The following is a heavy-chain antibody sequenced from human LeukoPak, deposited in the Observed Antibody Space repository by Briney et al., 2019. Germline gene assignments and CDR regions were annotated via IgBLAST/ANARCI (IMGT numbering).Heavy chain of an antibody. CDR1: GLTFSSYG. Sequence: GRSLRLTCAASGLTFSSYGMHWVRQAPGKGLEWVAVISYDGSNKYYADSVKGRFTISRENSKNTLNLQMKSLKPEDTTVYTGARGGYYDSSVYQTEYWGHGTLVTVSS. D-gene: IGHD3-22*01. CDR2: ISYDGSNK. V-gene: IGHV3-30*03. J-gene: IGHJ4*01. CDR3: ARGGYYDSSVYQTEY.